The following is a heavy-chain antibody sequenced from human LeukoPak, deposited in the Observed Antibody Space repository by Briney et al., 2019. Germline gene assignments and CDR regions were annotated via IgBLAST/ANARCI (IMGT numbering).Heavy chain of an antibody. CDR2: ISAYNGNT. D-gene: IGHD6-19*01. CDR1: GYTFTSYG. CDR3: ARDLGQWLADDAFDI. J-gene: IGHJ3*02. V-gene: IGHV1-18*01. Sequence: ASVTVSCKASGYTFTSYGISWVRQAPGQGLEWMGWISAYNGNTNYAQKLQGRVTMTTDTSTSTAYMELRSLRSDDTAVYYCARDLGQWLADDAFDIWGQGTMVTVSS.